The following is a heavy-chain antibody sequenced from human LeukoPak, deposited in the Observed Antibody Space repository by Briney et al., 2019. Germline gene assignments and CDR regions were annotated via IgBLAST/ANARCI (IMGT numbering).Heavy chain of an antibody. CDR3: ARVAWFGELTNWFDP. V-gene: IGHV3-23*01. J-gene: IGHJ5*02. D-gene: IGHD3-10*01. CDR2: IGASGDTT. CDR1: GFSFSSYA. Sequence: GGSLRLSCAASGFSFSSYAMAWVRQAPGKGLEWVSGIGASGDTTYYADSVKGRVTISRDNSKNTLYLQMNSLRAEDTAVYYCARVAWFGELTNWFDPWGQGTLVTVSS.